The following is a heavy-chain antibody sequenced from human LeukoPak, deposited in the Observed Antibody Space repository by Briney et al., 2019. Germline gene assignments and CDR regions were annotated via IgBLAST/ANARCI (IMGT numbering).Heavy chain of an antibody. CDR2: ISHSGST. Sequence: GSLRLSCAASGFTFSSYWMHWVRQAPGKGLEWIGSISHSGSTYYNASLKSRVRISVDTSKNQFSLKLSSVTAADTAVYYCARDLGDYWSGFRSYFFDYWGQGTLVTVSS. CDR3: ARDLGDYWSGFRSYFFDY. V-gene: IGHV4-38-2*02. D-gene: IGHD3-3*01. J-gene: IGHJ4*02. CDR1: GFTFSSYW.